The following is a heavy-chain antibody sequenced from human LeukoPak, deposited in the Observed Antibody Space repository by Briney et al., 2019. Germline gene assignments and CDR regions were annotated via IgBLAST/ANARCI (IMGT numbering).Heavy chain of an antibody. CDR2: IRDSGHET. J-gene: IGHJ5*02. CDR1: GFTFSNHV. D-gene: IGHD6-19*01. Sequence: GGSLRLSCTGSGFTFSNHVMSWVRQAPGKTLEEVAGIRDSGHETDYADSVKGRSTISRDNSKNTLFLQMNILRVEDTAVYYCVKVGGGGGWYWSPWGQRTLVTVSS. CDR3: VKVGGGGGWYWSP. V-gene: IGHV3-23*01.